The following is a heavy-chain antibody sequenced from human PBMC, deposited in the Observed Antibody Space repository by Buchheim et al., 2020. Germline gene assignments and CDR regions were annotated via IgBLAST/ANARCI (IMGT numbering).Heavy chain of an antibody. CDR3: ARARGDCSTTTCYDS. D-gene: IGHD2-2*01. J-gene: IGHJ5*02. Sequence: QVQLVQSGAEVKEPGASVKVSCKASGYTFTGYYIHWVRQAPGQGLEWMGWINSNSGATTYAQKFHDWVTMTRDRSISTAYMDLSRLTSDDTAVYYCARARGDCSTTTCYDSWGQGTL. CDR1: GYTFTGYY. V-gene: IGHV1-2*04. CDR2: INSNSGAT.